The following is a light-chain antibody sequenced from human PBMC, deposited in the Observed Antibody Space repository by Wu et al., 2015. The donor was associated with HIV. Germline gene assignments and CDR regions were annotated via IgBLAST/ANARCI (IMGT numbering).Light chain of an antibody. V-gene: IGKV1-33*01. J-gene: IGKJ4*01. CDR2: DAS. CDR3: QQYDNLRLT. CDR1: QDIRNY. Sequence: DIQLTQSPSSLSASVGDRVTISCQASQDIRNYLNWYQQKPGKAPQLLIYDASDLETGFPSRFRGSGSGTDFTFTITSLQPEDIATYYCQQYDNLRLTFGGGTKGGDQT.